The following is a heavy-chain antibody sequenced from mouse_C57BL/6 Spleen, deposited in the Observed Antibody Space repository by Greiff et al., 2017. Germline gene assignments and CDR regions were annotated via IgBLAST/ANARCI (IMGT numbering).Heavy chain of an antibody. CDR2: ISSGSSTI. D-gene: IGHD1-1*01. CDR3: ARGPTVVALDY. J-gene: IGHJ2*01. Sequence: EVQLVESGGGLVKPGGSLKLSCAASGFTFSDYGMHWVRQAPEKGLEWVAYISSGSSTIYYADTVKGRFTISRDNAKNTLFLKMTSLRSEDTAMYYCARGPTVVALDYWGQGTTLTVSS. CDR1: GFTFSDYG. V-gene: IGHV5-17*01.